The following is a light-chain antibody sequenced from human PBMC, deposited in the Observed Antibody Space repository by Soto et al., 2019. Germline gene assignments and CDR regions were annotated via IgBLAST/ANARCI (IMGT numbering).Light chain of an antibody. CDR1: QSVSNW. CDR2: KAS. V-gene: IGKV1-5*03. CDR3: QQYNSYSRT. Sequence: DSQMTQSPTTLSAPVGDRVTITCRASQSVSNWLAWYQQKPGKAAKLLIYKASSLDSGVPSRFSGSGSGTEFTLTISSLQPVDFATYYCQQYNSYSRTFGQGTKV. J-gene: IGKJ1*01.